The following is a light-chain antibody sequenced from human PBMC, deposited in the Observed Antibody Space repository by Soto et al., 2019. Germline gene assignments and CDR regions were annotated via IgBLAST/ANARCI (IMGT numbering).Light chain of an antibody. J-gene: IGKJ2*01. V-gene: IGKV1-39*01. CDR3: HQSHSSPYT. CDR1: QTIANY. CDR2: AAS. Sequence: DIQMTQSPSSLSASVGDRVTISCRPSQTIANYLNWYQHKPGNAPKLLIYAASSLQTGVPSRFSGSGSGTDFPLTINSLQPEDFATYFCHQSHSSPYTFGQGTRLEIK.